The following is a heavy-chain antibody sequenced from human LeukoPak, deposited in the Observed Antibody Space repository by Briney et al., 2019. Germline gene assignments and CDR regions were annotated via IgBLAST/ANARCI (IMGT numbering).Heavy chain of an antibody. CDR3: VRRDIYTTSSWGAFDI. V-gene: IGHV3-23*01. J-gene: IGHJ3*02. Sequence: PGGSLRLSCAASGFTFSRYVMSWVRQVPGRRPDWVSTISSTGGEIFYADSVKGRFTISRDNSNNMVYLQMDSLRTEDTALYYCVRRDIYTTSSWGAFDIWGQGTLVTVSS. D-gene: IGHD6-6*01. CDR1: GFTFSRYV. CDR2: ISSTGGEI.